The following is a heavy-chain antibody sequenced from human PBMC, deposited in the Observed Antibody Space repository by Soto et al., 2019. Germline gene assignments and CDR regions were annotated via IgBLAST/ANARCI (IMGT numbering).Heavy chain of an antibody. V-gene: IGHV4-59*01. CDR1: GGSISSYY. D-gene: IGHD6-25*01. CDR2: IYYSGST. CDR3: ASQAARGYYYYYMDV. Sequence: PSETLSLTCTVSGGSISSYYWSWIRQPPGKGLEWIGYIYYSGSTNYNPSLKSRVTISVDTSKNQFSLKLSSVTAADMAVYYCASQAARGYYYYYMDVWGKGTTVTVSS. J-gene: IGHJ6*03.